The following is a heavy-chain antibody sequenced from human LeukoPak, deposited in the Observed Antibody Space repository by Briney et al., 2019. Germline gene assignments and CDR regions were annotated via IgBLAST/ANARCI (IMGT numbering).Heavy chain of an antibody. CDR3: AKERNTMVRGAYFDY. CDR2: INSDGSIT. V-gene: IGHV3-74*01. J-gene: IGHJ4*02. Sequence: GGSLRLSCAASGITFSSYWVHWVRQAPGKGLVWVSRINSDGSITSYADSVKGRFCISRDNSKNTLYLQMNSLRAEDTAVYYCAKERNTMVRGAYFDYWGQGTLVTVSS. CDR1: GITFSSYW. D-gene: IGHD3-10*01.